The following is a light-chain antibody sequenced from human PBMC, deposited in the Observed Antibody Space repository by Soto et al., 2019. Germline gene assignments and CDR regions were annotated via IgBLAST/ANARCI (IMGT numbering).Light chain of an antibody. CDR2: KAS. CDR1: QSISSW. V-gene: IGKV1-5*03. J-gene: IGKJ1*01. CDR3: QQYNSYPRT. Sequence: DIRMTQSPSTLSASVGDRVTITCWASQSISSWLAWYQQKPGKAPKLLIYKASSLESGVPSRLRGSGYGTELTITISSMQTDDFETYYCQQYNSYPRTFGHGTKVDI.